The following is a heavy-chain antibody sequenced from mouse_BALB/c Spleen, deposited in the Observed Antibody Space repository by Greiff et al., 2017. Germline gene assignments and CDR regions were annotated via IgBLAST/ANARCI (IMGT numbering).Heavy chain of an antibody. CDR1: GFTFTDYY. D-gene: IGHD1-2*01. CDR2: IRNKANGYTT. V-gene: IGHV7-3*02. Sequence: EVKLMESGGGLVQPGGSLRLSCATSGFTFTDYYMSWVRQPPGKALEWLGFIRNKANGYTTEYSASVKGRFTISRDNSQSILYLQMNTLRAEDSATYYCARDKAITTATRYFDVWGAGTTVTVSS. J-gene: IGHJ1*01. CDR3: ARDKAITTATRYFDV.